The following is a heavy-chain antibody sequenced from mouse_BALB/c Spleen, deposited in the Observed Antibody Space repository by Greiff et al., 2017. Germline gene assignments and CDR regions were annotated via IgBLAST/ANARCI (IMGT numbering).Heavy chain of an antibody. CDR2: IWGGGST. D-gene: IGHD1-1*01. Sequence: QVQLKESGPGLVAPSQSLSITCTVSGFSLSRYSVHWVRQPPGKGLEWLGMIWGGGSTDYNSALKSRLSISKDNSKSQVFLKMNSLQTDDTAMYYCARRPHGVVEDYYAMDYWGQGTSVTVSS. CDR1: GFSLSRYS. CDR3: ARRPHGVVEDYYAMDY. J-gene: IGHJ4*01. V-gene: IGHV2-6-4*01.